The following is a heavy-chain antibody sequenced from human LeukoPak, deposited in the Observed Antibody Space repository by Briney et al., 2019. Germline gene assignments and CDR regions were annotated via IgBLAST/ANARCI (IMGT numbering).Heavy chain of an antibody. Sequence: SETLSLTCTVSGGSISSSSYYWGWIRQPPGKGLEWIGSIYYSGSTYYNPSLKSRVTISVDTSKIQFSLKLSSVTAADTAVYYCARGPGYSSAWSLPSFDYWGQGTLVTVSS. D-gene: IGHD6-19*01. J-gene: IGHJ4*02. CDR3: ARGPGYSSAWSLPSFDY. CDR1: GGSISSSSYY. V-gene: IGHV4-39*07. CDR2: IYYSGST.